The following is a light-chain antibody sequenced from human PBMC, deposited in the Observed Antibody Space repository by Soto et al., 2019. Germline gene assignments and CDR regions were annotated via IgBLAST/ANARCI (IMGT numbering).Light chain of an antibody. CDR1: SSDVGGYNS. Sequence: QSVLTQPRSVSGSPGQSVTISCTGTSSDVGGYNSVYWYQLHPGTAPKLMIYDVSKRPSGVPDRFSCSKSGNTASLTISGLQAEDEADYYCCSYAGSYTWVFGGGTKLTVL. CDR2: DVS. V-gene: IGLV2-11*01. CDR3: CSYAGSYTWV. J-gene: IGLJ3*02.